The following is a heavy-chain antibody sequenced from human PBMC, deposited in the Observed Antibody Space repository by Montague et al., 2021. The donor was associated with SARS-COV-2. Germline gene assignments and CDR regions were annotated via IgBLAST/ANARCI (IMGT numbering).Heavy chain of an antibody. CDR2: MHDSGTA. CDR3: TRLPRGSGTWGYFDY. CDR1: DGSIRSYY. V-gene: IGHV4-59*08. D-gene: IGHD3-10*01. Sequence: SDTLSLTCTVSDGSIRSYYWNWMRQTPGKGLEWIGYMHDSGTANYNPSLRSRVTLMVDASRNQFSLELSSVTAADTAMYYCTRLPRGSGTWGYFDYWAQGTLVTVSS. J-gene: IGHJ4*02.